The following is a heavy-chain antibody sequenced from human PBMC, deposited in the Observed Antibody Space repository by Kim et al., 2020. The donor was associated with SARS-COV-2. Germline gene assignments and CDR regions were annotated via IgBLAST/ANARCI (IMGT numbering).Heavy chain of an antibody. Sequence: SETLSLTCTVSGGSISSGGYYWSWIRQHPGKGLEWIAYIYYSGSTYYNPSLKSRVTISVDTSKNQFSLKLSSVTAADTAVYYCARARITMIVVDAFDIWGQGKMVTVSS. J-gene: IGHJ3*02. V-gene: IGHV4-31*03. D-gene: IGHD3-22*01. CDR1: GGSISSGGYY. CDR2: IYYSGST. CDR3: ARARITMIVVDAFDI.